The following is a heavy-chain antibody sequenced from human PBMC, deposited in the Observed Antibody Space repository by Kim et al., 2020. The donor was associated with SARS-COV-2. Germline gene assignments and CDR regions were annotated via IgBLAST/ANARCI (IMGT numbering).Heavy chain of an antibody. CDR1: GFTFSNYA. J-gene: IGHJ3*02. V-gene: IGHV3-23*01. D-gene: IGHD5-18*01. CDR3: AKCQYSYGYDACDI. CDR2: IRGGGGKP. Sequence: GGSLRLSCAASGFTFSNYAMNWVRQAPGKGLEWVSGIRGGGGKPKYEDSVKGRFTISRDNPKNTLYLQMNSLRGDDTALYYCAKCQYSYGYDACDIWGQGTLVSVSS.